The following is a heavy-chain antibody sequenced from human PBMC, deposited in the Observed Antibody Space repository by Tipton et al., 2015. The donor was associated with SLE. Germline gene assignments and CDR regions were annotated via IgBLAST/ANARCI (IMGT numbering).Heavy chain of an antibody. Sequence: TLSLTCTLSGDSITSDYWNWIRQPPGKGLEWIGYISYSGRTNYNPSVRSRVSISLDTSKNQFSLKVKSVTTADTAVYYCARMRGGYNAHHWGQGILVTVSS. V-gene: IGHV4-59*01. CDR3: ARMRGGYNAHH. CDR2: ISYSGRT. CDR1: GDSITSDY. J-gene: IGHJ5*02. D-gene: IGHD5-24*01.